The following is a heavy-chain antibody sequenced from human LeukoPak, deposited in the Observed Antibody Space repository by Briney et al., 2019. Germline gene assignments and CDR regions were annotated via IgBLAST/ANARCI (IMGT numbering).Heavy chain of an antibody. CDR3: ARVEVLRYFDWLFNPAYYFDY. J-gene: IGHJ4*02. D-gene: IGHD3-9*01. V-gene: IGHV1-18*01. CDR2: ISAYNGNT. Sequence: ASVKVSCKASGYTFTSYGISWVRQAPGQGLEWMGWISAYNGNTNYAQKLQGRVTMTTDTSTSTACMELRSLRSDDTAVYYCARVEVLRYFDWLFNPAYYFDYWGQGTLVTVSS. CDR1: GYTFTSYG.